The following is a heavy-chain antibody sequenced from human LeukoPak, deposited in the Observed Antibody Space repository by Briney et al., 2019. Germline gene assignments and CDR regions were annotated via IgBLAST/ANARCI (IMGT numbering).Heavy chain of an antibody. J-gene: IGHJ6*03. CDR1: GYTFTGYY. D-gene: IGHD3-3*01. CDR2: VNPNSGDT. Sequence: ASVKVSCKASGYTFTGYYLHWVRQAPGQGLEWMGCVNPNSGDTNYAQKFQGSVTMTRDTSISTVYMELSRLRSDDTAVYYCARVGVKYYYYYYMDVWGKGTTVTISS. V-gene: IGHV1-2*02. CDR3: ARVGVKYYYYYYMDV.